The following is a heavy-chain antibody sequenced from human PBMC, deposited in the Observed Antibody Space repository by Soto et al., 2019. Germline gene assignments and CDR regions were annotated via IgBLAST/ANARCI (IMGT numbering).Heavy chain of an antibody. V-gene: IGHV3-15*07. Sequence: GGSLRLSCAASGFTFSNAWMNWVRQAPGKGLEWVGRIKSKTDGGITDYAAPVKGRFTISRDDSKNTLYLQMNSLKTEDTAVYYCTTLGMVIAAAGTFFDYWGQGTLVTVSS. CDR3: TTLGMVIAAAGTFFDY. CDR2: IKSKTDGGIT. CDR1: GFTFSNAW. J-gene: IGHJ4*02. D-gene: IGHD6-13*01.